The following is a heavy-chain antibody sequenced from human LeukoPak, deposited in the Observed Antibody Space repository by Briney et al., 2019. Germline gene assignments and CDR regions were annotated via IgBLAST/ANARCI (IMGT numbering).Heavy chain of an antibody. J-gene: IGHJ4*02. V-gene: IGHV1-46*01. CDR2: INPSGGST. Sequence: VASVKVSCKASGYTFTRYYIHWVRQAPGHGLEWMGIINPSGGSTSYAQKFQGRVTMTRDTSTSTVYMELSSLRSEDTAVYYCARDSGSYISFDYWGQGTLVTVSS. D-gene: IGHD1-26*01. CDR3: ARDSGSYISFDY. CDR1: GYTFTRYY.